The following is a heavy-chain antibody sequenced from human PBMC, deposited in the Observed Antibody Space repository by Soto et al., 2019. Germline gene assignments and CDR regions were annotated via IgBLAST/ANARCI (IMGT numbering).Heavy chain of an antibody. D-gene: IGHD3-10*01. J-gene: IGHJ4*02. Sequence: GGSLRLSCAASGFTFSSYAMSWVRQAPGKGLEWVSAISGSGGSTYYADSVKGRFTISRDNSKNTLYLQMNSLRAEDTAVYYCAKDQRADPVTLWFGESTRTFDYWGQGTLVTVSS. V-gene: IGHV3-23*01. CDR2: ISGSGGST. CDR3: AKDQRADPVTLWFGESTRTFDY. CDR1: GFTFSSYA.